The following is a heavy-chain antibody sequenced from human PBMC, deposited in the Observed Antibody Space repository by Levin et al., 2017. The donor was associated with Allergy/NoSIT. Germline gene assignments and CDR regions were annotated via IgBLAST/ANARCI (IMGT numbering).Heavy chain of an antibody. CDR1: GFTFSTYW. J-gene: IGHJ5*02. CDR2: INSDGSST. CDR3: ARLLAAGGVDH. V-gene: IGHV3-74*01. Sequence: PGGSLRLSCTASGFTFSTYWTHWVRQAPGKGLVWVSYINSDGSSTGYADSVRGRFTISRDNAKNTLYLQMNSLRGDDTAIYYCARLLAAGGVDHWGQGAQVIVSS. D-gene: IGHD6-13*01.